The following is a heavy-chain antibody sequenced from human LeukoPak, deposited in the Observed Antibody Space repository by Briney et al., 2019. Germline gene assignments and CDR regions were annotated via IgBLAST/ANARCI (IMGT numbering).Heavy chain of an antibody. J-gene: IGHJ5*02. Sequence: SETLSPTCTVSGGSIGSYYWSWIRQPPGKGLEWIGYIYYSGSTNYNPSLKSRVTISVDTSKNQFSLKLSSVTAADTAVYYCARYSSGRGGWFDPWGQGTLVTVSS. CDR3: ARYSSGRGGWFDP. CDR1: GGSIGSYY. CDR2: IYYSGST. D-gene: IGHD6-19*01. V-gene: IGHV4-59*01.